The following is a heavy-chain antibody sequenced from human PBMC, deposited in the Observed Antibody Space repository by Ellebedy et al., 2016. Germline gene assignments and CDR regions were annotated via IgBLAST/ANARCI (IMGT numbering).Heavy chain of an antibody. CDR3: ARDVPERSSSWGMDV. D-gene: IGHD6-13*01. CDR2: IKPDGSAK. Sequence: GGSLRLXXAASGFSFSTFFMSWVRQAPGKGLEWVAIIKPDGSAKFYVDSVKGRFTISRDNAENLLYLQMSSLRAEDTALYYCARDVPERSSSWGMDVWGKGATVTVSS. V-gene: IGHV3-7*01. CDR1: GFSFSTFF. J-gene: IGHJ6*03.